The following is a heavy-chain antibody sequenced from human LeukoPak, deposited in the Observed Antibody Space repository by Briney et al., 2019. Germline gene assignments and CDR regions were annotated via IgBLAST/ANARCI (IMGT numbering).Heavy chain of an antibody. CDR1: GYTFTSYG. CDR3: ARVGFLEWLFPYYYYGMDV. D-gene: IGHD3-3*01. J-gene: IGHJ6*02. Sequence: ASVKVSCKASGYTFTSYGISWVRQAPGQGLEWMGWISAYNGNTNYAQKLQGRVTMTTDTSTSTAYMELRSLRSDDTAVYYCARVGFLEWLFPYYYYGMDVWGQGTTVTVSS. V-gene: IGHV1-18*01. CDR2: ISAYNGNT.